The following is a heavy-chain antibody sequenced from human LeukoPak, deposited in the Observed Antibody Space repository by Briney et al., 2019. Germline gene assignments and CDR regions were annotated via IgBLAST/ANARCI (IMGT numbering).Heavy chain of an antibody. D-gene: IGHD6-19*01. CDR1: GGSISSSNW. V-gene: IGHV4-4*02. CDR3: ARGQWLALFDY. Sequence: SETLSLTCAVSGGSISSSNWWSWVRQPPGKGLEWIGEIYHSGSTYYNPSLKSRVTISVDTSKNQFSLKLSSVTAADTAVYYCARGQWLALFDYWGQGTLVTVSS. CDR2: IYHSGST. J-gene: IGHJ4*02.